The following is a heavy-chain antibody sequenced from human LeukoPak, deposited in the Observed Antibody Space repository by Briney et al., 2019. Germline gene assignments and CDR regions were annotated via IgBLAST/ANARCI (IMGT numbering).Heavy chain of an antibody. V-gene: IGHV4-30-4*01. CDR1: GGSISSGDYY. D-gene: IGHD2-15*01. Sequence: SQTLSLTCTVSGGSISSGDYYWSWIRQPPGRGLEWIGYIYYSGSTYYNPSLKSRVTISVDTSKNQFSLKLSSVTAADTAVYYCARDPEYCSGGSCYRYYHAFGIWGQGTMATVSS. CDR3: ARDPEYCSGGSCYRYYHAFGI. CDR2: IYYSGST. J-gene: IGHJ3*02.